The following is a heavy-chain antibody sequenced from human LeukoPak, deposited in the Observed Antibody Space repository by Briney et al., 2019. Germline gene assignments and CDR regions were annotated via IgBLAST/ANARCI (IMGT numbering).Heavy chain of an antibody. J-gene: IGHJ3*02. Sequence: VASVKVSCKASGGTFSSYAISWVRQAPGQGLEWMGGIIPIFGTANYAQKFQGRVTITADKSTSTAYMELSSLRSEDTAVYYCARGNNWKDAFDIWGQGTMVTVSS. CDR2: IIPIFGTA. CDR3: ARGNNWKDAFDI. V-gene: IGHV1-69*06. D-gene: IGHD1-20*01. CDR1: GGTFSSYA.